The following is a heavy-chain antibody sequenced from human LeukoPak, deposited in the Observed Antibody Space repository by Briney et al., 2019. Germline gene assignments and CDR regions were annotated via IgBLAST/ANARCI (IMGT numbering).Heavy chain of an antibody. CDR2: ISYDGNNK. CDR3: ATHPPTWKYFDY. J-gene: IGHJ4*02. Sequence: PGRSLRLSCAASGFTFSSYGMHWVRQAPGKGLEWVAVISYDGNNKYYADSVKGRFTISRDNSKNTLYLQMNSLRAEDTAVYYCATHPPTWKYFDYWGQGTLVTVSS. V-gene: IGHV3-30*03. D-gene: IGHD1-1*01. CDR1: GFTFSSYG.